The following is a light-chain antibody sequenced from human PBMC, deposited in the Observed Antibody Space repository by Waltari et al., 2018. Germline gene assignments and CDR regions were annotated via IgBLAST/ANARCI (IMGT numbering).Light chain of an antibody. Sequence: DIQLTQSPSFLSASVGDRVTITCRASKGISNYLAWYQQKPGKAPKLLMYSASTLQGGVPSRFSGSGSGTQFALTISSLQPDDFATYYCQQFDSYPLTFGQGTRLEIK. CDR1: KGISNY. V-gene: IGKV1-9*01. CDR2: SAS. CDR3: QQFDSYPLT. J-gene: IGKJ5*01.